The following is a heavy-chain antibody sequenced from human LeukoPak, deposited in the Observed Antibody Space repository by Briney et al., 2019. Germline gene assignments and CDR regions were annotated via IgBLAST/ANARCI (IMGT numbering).Heavy chain of an antibody. D-gene: IGHD3-10*01. Sequence: GGSLRLSCAASGFTFSSYAMSWVRQAPGKGLEYVSAISSNGGSTYYANSVKGRFTISRDNSKNTLYLQMGSLRAEDMAVYYCAREGSRGAFDIWGQGTMVTVSS. CDR3: AREGSRGAFDI. CDR1: GFTFSSYA. V-gene: IGHV3-64*01. J-gene: IGHJ3*02. CDR2: ISSNGGST.